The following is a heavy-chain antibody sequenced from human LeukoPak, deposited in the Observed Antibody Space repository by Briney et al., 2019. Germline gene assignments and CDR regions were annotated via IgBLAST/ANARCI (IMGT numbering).Heavy chain of an antibody. CDR3: ARERVPAANNWFDP. CDR2: IYYSGST. Sequence: PSETLSLTCTVSGGSISSHYWSWIRQPPGKGLEWIGSIYYSGSTYYNPSLKSRVTISVDTSKNQFSLKLSSVTAADTAVYYCARERVPAANNWFDPWGQGTLVTVSS. J-gene: IGHJ5*02. D-gene: IGHD2-2*01. V-gene: IGHV4-59*11. CDR1: GGSISSHY.